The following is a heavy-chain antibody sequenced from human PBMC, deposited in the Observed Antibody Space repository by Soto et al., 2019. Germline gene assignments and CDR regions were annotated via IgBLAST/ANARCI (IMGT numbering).Heavy chain of an antibody. D-gene: IGHD6-19*01. CDR1: GGSISSSSYY. CDR2: IYYSGST. V-gene: IGHV4-39*01. Sequence: QLQLQESGPGLVKPSETLSLTCTVSGGSISSSSYYWGWIRQPPGKGLEWIGSIYYSGSTYYNPSLKSRVTISVDTSKNQFSLKLSSVTAADTAVYYCARPGRGIAVAGPFDYWGQGTLVTVSS. J-gene: IGHJ4*02. CDR3: ARPGRGIAVAGPFDY.